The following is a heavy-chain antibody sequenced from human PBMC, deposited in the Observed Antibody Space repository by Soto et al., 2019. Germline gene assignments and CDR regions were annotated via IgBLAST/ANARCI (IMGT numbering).Heavy chain of an antibody. CDR1: GGSFSGYY. D-gene: IGHD5-18*01. J-gene: IGHJ4*02. V-gene: IGHV4-34*01. Sequence: LSLTCAVYGGSFSGYYWSWIRQPPGKGLEWIGEINHSGSTNYNPSLKSRVTISVDTSKNQFSLKLSSVTAADTAVYYCARSFGYSYGYGEYDYWGQGTLVTVSS. CDR2: INHSGST. CDR3: ARSFGYSYGYGEYDY.